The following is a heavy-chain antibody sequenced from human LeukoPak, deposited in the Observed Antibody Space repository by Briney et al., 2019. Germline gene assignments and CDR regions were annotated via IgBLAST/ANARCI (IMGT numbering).Heavy chain of an antibody. J-gene: IGHJ5*02. CDR1: GGSISSYY. D-gene: IGHD3-10*01. V-gene: IGHV4-59*01. CDR3: ASALGSGSYHWFDP. Sequence: SETLSLTCTVSGGSISSYYWSWIRQPPGKGLEWIGYIYYSGSTNYNPSLKSRVTISVDTSKNQFSLKLSSVTAADHAVYYCASALGSGSYHWFDPWGQGTLVTVSS. CDR2: IYYSGST.